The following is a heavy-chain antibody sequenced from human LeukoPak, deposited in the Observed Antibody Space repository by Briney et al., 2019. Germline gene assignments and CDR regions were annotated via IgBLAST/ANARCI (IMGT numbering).Heavy chain of an antibody. CDR2: IYYSGST. D-gene: IGHD3-22*01. V-gene: IGHV4-39*07. CDR1: GGSISSSSYY. CDR3: ARGPYYYDSSPLSYGMDV. Sequence: SETLSLTCTVSGGSISSSSYYWGWIRQPPGKGLEWIGSIYYSGSTYYNPSLKSRVTISVDTSKNQFSLKLSSVTAADTAVYYCARGPYYYDSSPLSYGMDVWGQGTTVTVSS. J-gene: IGHJ6*02.